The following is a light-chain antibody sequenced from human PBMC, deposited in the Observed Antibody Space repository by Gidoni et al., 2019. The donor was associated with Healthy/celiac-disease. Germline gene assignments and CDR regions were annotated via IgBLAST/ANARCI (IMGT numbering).Light chain of an antibody. J-gene: IGLJ2*01. CDR2: EDS. CDR3: HSTDSSGNPL. CDR1: ALPKKY. Sequence: CELTQPPSVSVGPGQTARITCSGDALPKKYAYLYQQKSGQAPVLVIYEDSKRPSGIPERFSVSSSGTMATFTIRVAQVEDDAASYCHSTDSSGNPLFGGGTKLTVL. V-gene: IGLV3-10*01.